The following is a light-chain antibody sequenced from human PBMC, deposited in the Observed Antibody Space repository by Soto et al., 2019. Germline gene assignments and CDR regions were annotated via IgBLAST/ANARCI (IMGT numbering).Light chain of an antibody. J-gene: IGKJ1*01. Sequence: EIVMTQSPATLSVSPGERATLSCRASQSVSSNLAWYQQKPGQVPRLLIYGASTRATGIPARFSGSGSGTEFTLTISSLQSEDFAVYYCQQYNNPSTFGQGTKVEIK. CDR1: QSVSSN. CDR2: GAS. V-gene: IGKV3-15*01. CDR3: QQYNNPST.